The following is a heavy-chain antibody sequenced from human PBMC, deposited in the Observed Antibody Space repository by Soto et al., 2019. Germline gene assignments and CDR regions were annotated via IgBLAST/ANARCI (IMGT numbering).Heavy chain of an antibody. Sequence: QVQLVQSGAEEKKPGASVKVSCNASGYTFTSYAMHWVRQAPGQRLEWMGWINAGNGNTKYSQKFQGRVTITRDTSASTAYMELSSLSSEDTAVYSCARAPGGPGIAEYWGQGTLVTVSS. CDR1: GYTFTSYA. V-gene: IGHV1-3*05. CDR2: INAGNGNT. J-gene: IGHJ4*02. D-gene: IGHD6-13*01. CDR3: ARAPGGPGIAEY.